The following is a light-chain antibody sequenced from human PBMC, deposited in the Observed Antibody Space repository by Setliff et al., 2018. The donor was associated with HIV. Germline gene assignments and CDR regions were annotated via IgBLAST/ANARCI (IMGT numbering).Light chain of an antibody. CDR3: CSNAARPTFYV. V-gene: IGLV2-11*01. CDR1: SSDFGDYDY. J-gene: IGLJ1*01. Sequence: QSALAQPRSVSGSPGQSVTISCTGSSSDFGDYDYVSWYKQYPGKAPKLIIYDVYKRPSGVPDRFSGSKSDNTASLTISGLQADDEADYFCCSNAARPTFYVFGPGTKVTVL. CDR2: DVY.